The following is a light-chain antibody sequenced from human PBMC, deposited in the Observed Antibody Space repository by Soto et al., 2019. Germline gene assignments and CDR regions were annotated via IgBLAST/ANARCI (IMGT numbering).Light chain of an antibody. CDR1: QSVSSD. CDR2: EAS. V-gene: IGKV3-11*01. CDR3: QQRSDWPLT. Sequence: EIVLTQAPATLSLSPGERATLSCRASQSVSSDLAWYQQKPGQAPRLLSYEASNRATGIPARFSGSGSGTDFTLTISSLEPEDFAVYYCQQRSDWPLTFGGGTKVEIK. J-gene: IGKJ4*01.